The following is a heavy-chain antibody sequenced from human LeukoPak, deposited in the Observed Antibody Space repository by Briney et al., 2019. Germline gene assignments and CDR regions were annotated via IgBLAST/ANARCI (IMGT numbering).Heavy chain of an antibody. V-gene: IGHV4-39*01. J-gene: IGHJ4*02. CDR2: INFSGST. CDR3: LKTPSTDWYFFDY. D-gene: IGHD3/OR15-3a*01. CDR1: GGSISSSSYY. Sequence: SETLSLTCTVSGGSISSSSYYWGWVRQPQGKGLERIGSINFSGSTYYNPSLKSRVTISVDTSKNQFSLSMRSVTAADTAVYYCLKTPSTDWYFFDYWGQGTLVTVSS.